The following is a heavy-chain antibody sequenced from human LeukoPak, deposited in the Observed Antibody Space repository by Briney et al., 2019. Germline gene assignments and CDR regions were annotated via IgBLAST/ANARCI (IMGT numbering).Heavy chain of an antibody. CDR3: AGVKTVCYFDY. D-gene: IGHD4-17*01. CDR2: INHSGST. V-gene: IGHV4-34*01. Sequence: PSETLSLTCAVYGGSFSGYYWSWIRQPPGKGLEWIGEINHSGSTNYNPSLKSRVTISVDTSKNQFSLKLSSVTAADTAVYYCAGVKTVCYFDYWGQGTLVTVSS. CDR1: GGSFSGYY. J-gene: IGHJ4*02.